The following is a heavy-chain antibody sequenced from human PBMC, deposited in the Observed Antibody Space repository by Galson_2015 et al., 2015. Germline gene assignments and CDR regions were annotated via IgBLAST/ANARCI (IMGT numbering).Heavy chain of an antibody. D-gene: IGHD3-3*01. CDR3: ASRYDFWSGDDAFDI. J-gene: IGHJ3*02. CDR2: IYPGDSDT. V-gene: IGHV5-51*03. Sequence: QSGAEVKKPGESLKISCKGSGYSFTSYWIGWVRQMPGKGLEWMGIIYPGDSDTRYSPSFQGQVTISADKSISTAYLQWSSLKASDTAMYYCASRYDFWSGDDAFDIWGQGTMVTVSS. CDR1: GYSFTSYW.